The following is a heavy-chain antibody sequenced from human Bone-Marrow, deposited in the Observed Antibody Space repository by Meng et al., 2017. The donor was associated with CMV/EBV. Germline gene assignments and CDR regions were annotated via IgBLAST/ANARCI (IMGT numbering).Heavy chain of an antibody. CDR1: GFTFSSYA. CDR2: ISYDGSNK. J-gene: IGHJ4*02. Sequence: GESLKISCAASGFTFSSYAMHWVRQAPGKGLEWVAVISYDGSNKYYADSVKGRFTISRDNSKNTLYLQMNSLRAEDTAVYYCARDQGPRGPTMVVTGGFDYWGQGTRVTGSS. V-gene: IGHV3-30*04. D-gene: IGHD4-23*01. CDR3: ARDQGPRGPTMVVTGGFDY.